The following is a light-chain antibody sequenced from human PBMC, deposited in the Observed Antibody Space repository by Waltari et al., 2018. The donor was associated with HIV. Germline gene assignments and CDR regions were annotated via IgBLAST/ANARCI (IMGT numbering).Light chain of an antibody. CDR2: QDG. CDR1: ALQSRY. Sequence: SYELTQPPSVSVSPGQTASIACSGDALQSRYVSWYQKRPGQSPVLVVFQDGKRPSGIPERFSGSNPGNTATLTISGTQAMDEADYFCQAWAGGTGSEGVFGGGTKLTVL. J-gene: IGLJ2*01. V-gene: IGLV3-1*01. CDR3: QAWAGGTGSEGV.